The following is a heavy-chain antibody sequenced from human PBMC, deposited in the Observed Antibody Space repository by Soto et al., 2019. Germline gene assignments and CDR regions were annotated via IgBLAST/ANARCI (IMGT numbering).Heavy chain of an antibody. D-gene: IGHD2-15*01. CDR2: ISSDGSNK. CDR3: AKDGGGSCCGAVDV. V-gene: IGHV3-30*18. CDR1: GLTFSNYG. Sequence: QVQLVESGGGVVQPGRSLRLSCEVSGLTFSNYGIHWVRQAPGKGLEWVAVISSDGSNKYYADSVKGRFTSSRDNSKNTLYLQMNSLRAEDTAVYYCAKDGGGSCCGAVDVWGQGTMVTVSS. J-gene: IGHJ3*01.